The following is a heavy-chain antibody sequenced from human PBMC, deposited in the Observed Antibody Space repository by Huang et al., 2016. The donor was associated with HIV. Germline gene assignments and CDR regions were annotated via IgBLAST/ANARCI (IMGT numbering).Heavy chain of an antibody. CDR3: AAQWELRGGVDF. D-gene: IGHD1-26*01. CDR2: MYSDDST. Sequence: EVQLVESGGGLIQPGGSLSLSCAASGFTVRSNYMSWVRQAPGKGLEWVSVMYSDDSTYFADSVKGRFTISRDNSKNTLYLQMNSLRAEDTAVYYCAAQWELRGGVDFWGQGTLVTVSS. CDR1: GFTVRSNY. J-gene: IGHJ4*02. V-gene: IGHV3-53*01.